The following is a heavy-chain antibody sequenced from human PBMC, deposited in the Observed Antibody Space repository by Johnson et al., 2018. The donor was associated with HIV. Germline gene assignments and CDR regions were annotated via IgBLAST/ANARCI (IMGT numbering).Heavy chain of an antibody. V-gene: IGHV3-66*01. Sequence: VQLVESGGGVVQAGRSLRLSCAASGFTVSSNYMSWVRQVPGKGLEWVSVIYSGGDTYYAESVKGRFTISRDNFKNTLYLQMNSLKIEDTAVYFCARDHLPWSTSWNDAFDIWAQGTMVTVSS. CDR2: IYSGGDT. CDR3: ARDHLPWSTSWNDAFDI. CDR1: GFTVSSNY. J-gene: IGHJ3*02. D-gene: IGHD6-13*01.